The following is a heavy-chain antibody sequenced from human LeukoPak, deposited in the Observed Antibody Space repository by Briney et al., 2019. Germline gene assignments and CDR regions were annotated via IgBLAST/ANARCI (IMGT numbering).Heavy chain of an antibody. CDR3: ARLPWGEVITHDAFDI. V-gene: IGHV4-4*02. Sequence: GSLRLSCEASGFTFNTYAMSWVRQPPGKGLEWIGEIYHSGSTNYNPSLKSRVTISVDKSKNQFSLKLSSVTAADTAVYYCARLPWGEVITHDAFDIWGQGTMVTVSS. J-gene: IGHJ3*02. D-gene: IGHD3-22*01. CDR2: IYHSGST. CDR1: GFTFNTYAM.